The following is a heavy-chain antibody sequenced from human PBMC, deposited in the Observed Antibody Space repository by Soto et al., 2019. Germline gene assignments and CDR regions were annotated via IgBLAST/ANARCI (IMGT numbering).Heavy chain of an antibody. Sequence: EVQLLDSGGGLVQPGGSLRLSCAASGFTFSNYAMTWVRQGPGKGLEWVSGISGRGGRSYYADSVKGRFTFSRDNSKSTLYLQMNSLRAEDTAVYYCAKAYFVWSSEQPYYFDYWGQGTLVTVSS. CDR2: ISGRGGRS. CDR1: GFTFSNYA. J-gene: IGHJ4*02. D-gene: IGHD3-16*01. CDR3: AKAYFVWSSEQPYYFDY. V-gene: IGHV3-23*01.